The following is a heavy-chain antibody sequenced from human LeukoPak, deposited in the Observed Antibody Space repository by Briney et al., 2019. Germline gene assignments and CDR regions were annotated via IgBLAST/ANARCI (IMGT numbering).Heavy chain of an antibody. CDR1: GFTFSRYW. Sequence: PGGSLRISCAASGFTFSRYWMHWVRHAPGKGLVWVSHINTDGSSTNYADSVKGRFTISRDNAKNTLYLQMNSLRAEDTAVYYCARTPYTSSWYGWFDPWGQGTLVTVS. V-gene: IGHV3-74*01. CDR3: ARTPYTSSWYGWFDP. CDR2: INTDGSST. D-gene: IGHD6-13*01. J-gene: IGHJ5*02.